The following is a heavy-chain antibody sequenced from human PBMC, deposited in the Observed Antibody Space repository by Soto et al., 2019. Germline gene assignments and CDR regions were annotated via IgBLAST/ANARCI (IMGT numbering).Heavy chain of an antibody. V-gene: IGHV3-53*01. J-gene: IGHJ6*02. CDR1: GLGVRNNY. CDR3: VRPLPSGRNYGMDV. CDR2: IYNDGTT. Sequence: LRLSCTAYGLGVRNNYMSWVRQAPGMGLEWVSVIYNDGTTYYADSVKGRFTLSRDTSKNTLSLQMESLRAEDTAVYYCVRPLPSGRNYGMDVWGQGTTVTVSS. D-gene: IGHD3-10*01.